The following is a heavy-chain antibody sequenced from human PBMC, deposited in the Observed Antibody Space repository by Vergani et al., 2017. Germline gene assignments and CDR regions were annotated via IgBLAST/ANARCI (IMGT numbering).Heavy chain of an antibody. CDR1: GGSITSSSYY. CDR2: IYHSGGA. V-gene: IGHV4-39*01. CDR3: ARAESFILRYFHWAL. J-gene: IGHJ4*02. Sequence: QLHLQESGPGPVKPSETLSHTCTFSGGSITSSSYYWGWTRQPPGKGLGWIGNIYHSGGAYYNPSLKGRVTISVDTSKNQFSLDVTSVTAADTAIYFCARAESFILRYFHWALWGQGTLVTVSS. D-gene: IGHD3-9*01.